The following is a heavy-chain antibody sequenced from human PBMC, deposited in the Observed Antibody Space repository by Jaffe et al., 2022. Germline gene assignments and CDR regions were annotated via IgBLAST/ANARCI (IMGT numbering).Heavy chain of an antibody. CDR1: GFTFSSYW. Sequence: EVQLVESGGGLVQPGGSLRLSCAASGFTFSSYWMSWVRQAPGKGLEWVANIKQDGSEKYYVDSVKGRFTISRDNAKNSLYLQMNSLRAEDTAVYYCARDLRYYDYIWGSLSLDGFDYWGQGTLVTVSS. CDR3: ARDLRYYDYIWGSLSLDGFDY. V-gene: IGHV3-7*01. CDR2: IKQDGSEK. J-gene: IGHJ4*02. D-gene: IGHD3-16*01.